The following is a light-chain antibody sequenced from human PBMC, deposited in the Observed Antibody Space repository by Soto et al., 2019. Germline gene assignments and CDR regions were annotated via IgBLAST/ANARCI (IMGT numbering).Light chain of an antibody. Sequence: DIVITHSPLSLPVTPGEPASISCRSSQSLLYSNGYNYLDWYLQKPGQSPQLLISLGSNRASGVPDRFSGSGSGTDFTLKISRVEAEDVGVYYCMQALQAPYTFGQGTRLEIK. CDR2: LGS. J-gene: IGKJ5*01. V-gene: IGKV2-28*01. CDR3: MQALQAPYT. CDR1: QSLLYSNGYNY.